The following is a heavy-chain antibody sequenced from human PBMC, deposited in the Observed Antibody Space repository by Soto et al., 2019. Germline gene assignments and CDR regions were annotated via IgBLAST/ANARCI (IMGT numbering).Heavy chain of an antibody. CDR1: GGSFSSFG. CDR2: IILVFGRP. D-gene: IGHD5-12*01. Sequence: SVKVSCKASGGSFSSFGISWVRQAPGQGLEWMGGIILVFGRPNYAQRFRGRLTITADESTNTVYLELIDLRSEDTAVYYCAREGSGYNLWGQGTQVTVSS. CDR3: AREGSGYNL. V-gene: IGHV1-69*13. J-gene: IGHJ1*01.